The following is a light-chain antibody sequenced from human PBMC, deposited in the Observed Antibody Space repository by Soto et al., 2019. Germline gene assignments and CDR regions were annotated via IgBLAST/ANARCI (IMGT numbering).Light chain of an antibody. Sequence: AVQLTQSPSSLSASVGDTVSITCRASQGIGGDLAWYQQSPGEAPVLLLYDATRLESGVPSRFSGSGSGTDFSLTITSLQPEDFATYICQQFNSYPRTFGQGTKV. V-gene: IGKV1-13*02. J-gene: IGKJ1*01. CDR1: QGIGGD. CDR3: QQFNSYPRT. CDR2: DAT.